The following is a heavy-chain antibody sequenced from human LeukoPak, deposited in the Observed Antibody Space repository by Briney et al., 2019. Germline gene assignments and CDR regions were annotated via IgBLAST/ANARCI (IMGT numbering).Heavy chain of an antibody. CDR3: TRGGWYYYDSSGYLDY. J-gene: IGHJ4*02. D-gene: IGHD3-22*01. V-gene: IGHV3-49*03. Sequence: GRSLRLSCTASGFTFGDYAMSWFRQAPGKGLEWVGFIRSKAYGGTTEYAASVKGRFTISRDDSRSIAYLQMNSLKTEDTAVYYCTRGGWYYYDSSGYLDYWAREPWSPSPQ. CDR2: IRSKAYGGTT. CDR1: GFTFGDYA.